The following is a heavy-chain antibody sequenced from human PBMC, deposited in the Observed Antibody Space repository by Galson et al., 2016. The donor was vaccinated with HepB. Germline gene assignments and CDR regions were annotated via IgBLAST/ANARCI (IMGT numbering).Heavy chain of an antibody. D-gene: IGHD1-14*01. Sequence: QVQLQESGPGLVKPSQTLSLTCAVYGASFGGYYWSWIRQPPGKGLEWIGEINHSRSTYYNPSLKSRAPISVDRSNNPFALPRGSVTGAYAGVEYGGGLPRLGCEPYYFASWGQGTLVTVSA. V-gene: IGHV4-34*09. CDR3: GGLPRLGCEPYYFAS. CDR1: GASFGGYY. CDR2: INHSRST. J-gene: IGHJ4*02.